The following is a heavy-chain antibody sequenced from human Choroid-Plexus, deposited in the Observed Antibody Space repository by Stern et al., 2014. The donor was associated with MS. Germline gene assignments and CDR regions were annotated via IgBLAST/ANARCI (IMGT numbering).Heavy chain of an antibody. V-gene: IGHV3-30*18. D-gene: IGHD2/OR15-2a*01. J-gene: IGHJ5*02. CDR3: AKDRQYLTYFFDH. CDR2: VSYDGSNK. CDR1: GFTLGSCA. Sequence: QVQLVESGGGVVQPGRPLRLSCVASGFTLGSCAMHWVRQAPGKGLEWVAGVSYDGSNKYYADSGKGRFTISRDNSQNTLDMQMSSLRPEDTAVYYCAKDRQYLTYFFDHWGQGSLVTVSS.